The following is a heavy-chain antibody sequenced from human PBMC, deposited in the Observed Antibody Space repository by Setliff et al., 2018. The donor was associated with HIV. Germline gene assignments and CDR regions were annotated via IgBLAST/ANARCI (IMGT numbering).Heavy chain of an antibody. V-gene: IGHV1-3*04. CDR3: SVGAGGGGY. CDR1: GYTFTYYP. CDR2: INTDNGYT. Sequence: ASVKVSCKASGYTFTYYPMHWVRQAPGQRLEWMGWINTDNGYTKYSQEFQGRVTITGDTSASTAYMELSSLRSEDTAVYYCSVGAGGGGYWGQGTLVTVSS. J-gene: IGHJ4*02. D-gene: IGHD3-10*01.